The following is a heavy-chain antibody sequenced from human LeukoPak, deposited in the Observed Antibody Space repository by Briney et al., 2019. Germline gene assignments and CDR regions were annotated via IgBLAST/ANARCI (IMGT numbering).Heavy chain of an antibody. J-gene: IGHJ4*02. CDR3: AKAIMDTTYFDS. CDR1: GFSFNNFA. D-gene: IGHD3-16*01. CDR2: ISGSGSTI. Sequence: QPGGSLTLSCAASGFSFNNFAMSWVRQAPGKGLEWVSAISGSGSTIFYADSVKGRFTVSRDNSENTLFLQMNSLGAEDTVLYYCAKAIMDTTYFDSWGQGTLVTVSS. V-gene: IGHV3-23*01.